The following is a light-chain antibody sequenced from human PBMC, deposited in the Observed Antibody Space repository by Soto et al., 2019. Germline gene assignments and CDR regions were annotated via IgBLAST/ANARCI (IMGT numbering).Light chain of an antibody. CDR2: EVS. CDR1: NSDVGGHDY. J-gene: IGLJ3*02. V-gene: IGLV2-14*01. Sequence: QSALTQPASVSGSPGQSITISCIGTNSDVGGHDYVSWYQQHPGKAPKLMISEVSNRPSGVSNRFSGSKSANTASLTISGLQAEDEADYYCGSYSSRSTWVFGGGTKVTVL. CDR3: GSYSSRSTWV.